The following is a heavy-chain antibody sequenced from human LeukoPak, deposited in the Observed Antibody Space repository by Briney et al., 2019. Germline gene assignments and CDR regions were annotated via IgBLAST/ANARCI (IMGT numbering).Heavy chain of an antibody. V-gene: IGHV1-8*01. CDR2: MNPNSGNT. CDR1: GYTFTSYD. D-gene: IGHD1-26*01. J-gene: IGHJ4*02. Sequence: GASVKVSCKTSGYTFTSYDINWVRQATGQGLEWMGWMNPNSGNTGYAQKFQGGVTMTRNTSISTAYMELSSLRSEDTAVYYCARVWVGAGVAFDIWGQGTLVTVSS. CDR3: ARVWVGAGVAFDI.